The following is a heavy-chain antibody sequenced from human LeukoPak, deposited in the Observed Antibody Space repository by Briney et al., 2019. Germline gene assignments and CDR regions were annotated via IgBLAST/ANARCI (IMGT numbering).Heavy chain of an antibody. CDR1: GYTFTSYG. V-gene: IGHV1-18*01. CDR2: ISAYNGDT. D-gene: IGHD6-19*01. J-gene: IGHJ3*02. CDR3: ARGLQENLAWLQAFSAFDI. Sequence: ASVKVSCKASGYTFTSYGISWVRQAPGQGLEWMGWISAYNGDTNYAQKLQGRVTMATDTSTSTAYMELRSLRSDDTAVYYCARGLQENLAWLQAFSAFDIWGQGTMVTVSS.